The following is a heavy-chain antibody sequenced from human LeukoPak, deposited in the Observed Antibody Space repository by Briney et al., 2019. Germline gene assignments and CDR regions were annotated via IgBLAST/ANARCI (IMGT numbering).Heavy chain of an antibody. CDR2: IYHSGST. CDR3: ARVIDY. J-gene: IGHJ4*02. CDR1: GGSISSYY. Sequence: SETLSLACTVSGGSISSYYWSWIRQPPGKGLEWIGTIYHSGSTYYNPSLKSRVTISVDTSKHQFSLKLSSVTAADTAVYYCARVIDYWGQGTLVTVSS. V-gene: IGHV4-59*08.